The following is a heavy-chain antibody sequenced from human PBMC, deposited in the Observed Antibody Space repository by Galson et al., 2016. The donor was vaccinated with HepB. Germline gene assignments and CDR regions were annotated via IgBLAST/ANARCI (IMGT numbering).Heavy chain of an antibody. CDR1: GASVRDGSYF. Sequence: SETLSLTCTVSGASVRDGSYFWSWIRQPPGERLEWIGDIYYTEATNYNPSLNSRVTMSIDTSNNQFSLRLTPVTAADTAVYYCGRDIYYGNYGGWFDHWGQGTLVTVSS. D-gene: IGHD4-11*01. CDR3: GRDIYYGNYGGWFDH. CDR2: IYYTEAT. J-gene: IGHJ5*02. V-gene: IGHV4-61*01.